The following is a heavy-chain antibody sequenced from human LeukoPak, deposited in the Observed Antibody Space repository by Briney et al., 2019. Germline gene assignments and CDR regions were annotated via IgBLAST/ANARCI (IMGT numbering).Heavy chain of an antibody. Sequence: ASVKVSCKASGYTFSSYGIGWVRQAPGQGLEWMGWISAYNGNTKNAQKFQGRVTMTRDTSTSTVYMELSSLRSEDTAVYYCARGRPVSDAFDIRGQGTMVTVSS. J-gene: IGHJ3*02. V-gene: IGHV1-18*01. CDR3: ARGRPVSDAFDI. CDR1: GYTFSSYG. D-gene: IGHD3-16*02. CDR2: ISAYNGNT.